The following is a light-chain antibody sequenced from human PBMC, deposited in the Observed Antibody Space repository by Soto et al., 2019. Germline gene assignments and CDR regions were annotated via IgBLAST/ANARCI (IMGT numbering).Light chain of an antibody. CDR3: QQRSDWPWT. Sequence: EIVLTQSPGTLSLSPGERATLSCRASKSVSNNYLAWYQQKPGQAPRLLMYEASNRATGIPARFSGGGSGTDFTLTISSLEPEDFAVYYCQQRSDWPWTFGQGTKVDNK. J-gene: IGKJ1*01. CDR2: EAS. CDR1: KSVSNNY. V-gene: IGKV3-11*01.